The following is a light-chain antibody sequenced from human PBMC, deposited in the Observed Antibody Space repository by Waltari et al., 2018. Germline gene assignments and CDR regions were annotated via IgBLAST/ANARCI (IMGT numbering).Light chain of an antibody. V-gene: IGLV3-25*03. Sequence: SYELTQPPSVSVSPGQTARITCSGDALPKQYSFWYQQRSGQAPVVVIYKDTERPSGIPERFSGPSSGTRVTLTISGVQAEDEADYYCQSTDNSGTYVVFGGWTKLTVL. CDR2: KDT. CDR3: QSTDNSGTYVV. J-gene: IGLJ2*01. CDR1: ALPKQY.